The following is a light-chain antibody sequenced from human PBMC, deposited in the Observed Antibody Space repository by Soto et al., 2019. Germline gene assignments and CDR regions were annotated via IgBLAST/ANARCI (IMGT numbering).Light chain of an antibody. Sequence: IVLTQSPVTLSLSPGERATVSCRASESVSKYLAWYQHKPGQAPRLLIYDTSTRAVGIPARFTGSGSETDFTLTISSLEPEDFAVYYCQQRGDWPVTFGPGTKVQI. J-gene: IGKJ3*01. CDR1: ESVSKY. CDR2: DTS. V-gene: IGKV3-11*01. CDR3: QQRGDWPVT.